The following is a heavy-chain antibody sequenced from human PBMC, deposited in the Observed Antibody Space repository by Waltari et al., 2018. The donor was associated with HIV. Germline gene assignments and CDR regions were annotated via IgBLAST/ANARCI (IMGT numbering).Heavy chain of an antibody. V-gene: IGHV3-21*01. CDR1: GFTFSSYS. CDR2: CSSSRNYI. Sequence: EVQLVESGGGLVKPGGSLRLSCADSGFTFSSYSMNWVRQAPGKGLAWVSACSSSRNYIYDADAVKGRVTISRDNAKNSLYLQSNSLRAEDTGVYYGARDEKGSIVGATHAFDIWGQGTMVTVSS. J-gene: IGHJ3*02. D-gene: IGHD1-26*01. CDR3: ARDEKGSIVGATHAFDI.